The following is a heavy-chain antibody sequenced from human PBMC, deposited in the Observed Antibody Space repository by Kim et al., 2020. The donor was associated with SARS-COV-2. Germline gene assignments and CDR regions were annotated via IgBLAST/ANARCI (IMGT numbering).Heavy chain of an antibody. D-gene: IGHD3-22*01. CDR2: IWYDGSNK. CDR1: GFTFSSYG. CDR3: ARDYIGYYSRRGAFDY. J-gene: IGHJ4*02. V-gene: IGHV3-33*08. Sequence: GGSLRLSCAASGFTFSSYGMHWVRQAPGKGLEWVAVIWYDGSNKYYADSVKGRFTISRDNSKNTLYLQMNSLRAEDTAVYYCARDYIGYYSRRGAFDYWGQGTLVTVSS.